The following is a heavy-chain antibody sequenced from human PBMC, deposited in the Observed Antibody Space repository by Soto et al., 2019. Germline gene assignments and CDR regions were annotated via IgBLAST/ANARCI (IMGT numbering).Heavy chain of an antibody. J-gene: IGHJ5*02. D-gene: IGHD3-3*01. CDR1: GYSFTSYW. CDR2: IYPGDSDT. V-gene: IGHV5-51*01. Sequence: GDAVKISCKGSGYSFTSYWIGWVRQMPGKGLEWMGIIYPGDSDTKYSPSFQGQVTFSADKSINTAYLQWSSLKASDTAIYYCARLEWLSLAAWFDPWGQGTLVTVSS. CDR3: ARLEWLSLAAWFDP.